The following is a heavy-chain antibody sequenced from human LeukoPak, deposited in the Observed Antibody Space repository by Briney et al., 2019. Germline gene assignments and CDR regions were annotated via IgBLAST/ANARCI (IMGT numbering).Heavy chain of an antibody. D-gene: IGHD5-18*01. J-gene: IGHJ2*01. V-gene: IGHV4-59*08. CDR2: IYYSGNT. CDR1: GDSISSHY. Sequence: PSETLSLTCIVSGDSISSHYWSWIRQSTDNGLEWIGYIYYSGNTNYNPSLKSRVTISVDTSKNQFSLKLSSVTAADTAVYYCARRDDSYGYRWYFDLWGRGTLVTVSS. CDR3: ARRDDSYGYRWYFDL.